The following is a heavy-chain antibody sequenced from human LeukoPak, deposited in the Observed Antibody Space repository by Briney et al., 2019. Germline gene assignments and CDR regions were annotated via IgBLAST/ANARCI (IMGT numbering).Heavy chain of an antibody. D-gene: IGHD6-13*01. Sequence: PGGSLRLSCAASGFTFDDYAMHWVRQAPGKGLEGVSGISWNSGSIGYADSVKGRFTISRDNAKNSLYLQMNSLRAEDTALYYCAKDRTAAAEAFDYWGQGTLVTVSS. CDR3: AKDRTAAAEAFDY. V-gene: IGHV3-9*01. CDR1: GFTFDDYA. J-gene: IGHJ4*02. CDR2: ISWNSGSI.